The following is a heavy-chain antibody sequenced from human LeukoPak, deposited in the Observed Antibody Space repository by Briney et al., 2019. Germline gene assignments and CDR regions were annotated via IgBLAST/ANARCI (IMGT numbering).Heavy chain of an antibody. Sequence: GESLKISCKGSGYSFTSYWIGWVRQMPGKGLEWMGIIYPGDSDTRYSPSFQGQVTISADKSISTAYLQWSSLKASDTAMYYCARRVSSNSRGYYYYGMDVWGQGTTVTVSS. CDR2: IYPGDSDT. D-gene: IGHD4-11*01. V-gene: IGHV5-51*01. CDR3: ARRVSSNSRGYYYYGMDV. CDR1: GYSFTSYW. J-gene: IGHJ6*02.